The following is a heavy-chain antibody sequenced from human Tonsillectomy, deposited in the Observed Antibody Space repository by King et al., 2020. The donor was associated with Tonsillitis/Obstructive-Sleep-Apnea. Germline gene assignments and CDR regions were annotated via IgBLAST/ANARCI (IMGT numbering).Heavy chain of an antibody. J-gene: IGHJ6*02. V-gene: IGHV5-10-1*01. CDR2: IDPSDSYV. CDR3: ARLVDTAMASVFYYGMDV. D-gene: IGHD5-18*01. CDR1: GYSFSNYW. Sequence: QLVQSGAEVKKPGESLRISCQGSGYSFSNYWITWVRQMPGKGLEWMGRIDPSDSYVNYSPSFQGHVSISVDRSINTAYLQWSSLKASDTAIYYCARLVDTAMASVFYYGMDVWGQGTTVTVSS.